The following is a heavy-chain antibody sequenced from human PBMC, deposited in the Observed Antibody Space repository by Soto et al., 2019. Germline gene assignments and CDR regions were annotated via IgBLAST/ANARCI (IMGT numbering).Heavy chain of an antibody. CDR3: ARYRGGTRGIITRGSSGYGLDV. J-gene: IGHJ6*02. D-gene: IGHD3-10*01. CDR1: GYILTSSG. V-gene: IGHV1-18*04. CDR2: ISGNNAKT. Sequence: AAVKVSCKASGYILTSSGISWVRQAPGQGXEWMGWISGNNAKTNYGQNFQGRVALTTDTSTGTAYMEMRSLRLDDTALYYCARYRGGTRGIITRGSSGYGLDVWGQGTTVTVSS.